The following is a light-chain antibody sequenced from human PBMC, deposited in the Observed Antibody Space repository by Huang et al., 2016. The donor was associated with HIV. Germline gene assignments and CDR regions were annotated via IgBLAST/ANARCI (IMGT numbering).Light chain of an antibody. Sequence: DIVLTQSPATLSMSPGARATLSCRASQTVGNYLTWYQQRTGQPPRLLFFDTSNRASGIPARCSGSGSGTAFTLSISNLQPEDFVTYYCQQRSAWPPTFGGGTKVEV. CDR2: DTS. J-gene: IGKJ4*01. CDR1: QTVGNY. CDR3: QQRSAWPPT. V-gene: IGKV3-11*01.